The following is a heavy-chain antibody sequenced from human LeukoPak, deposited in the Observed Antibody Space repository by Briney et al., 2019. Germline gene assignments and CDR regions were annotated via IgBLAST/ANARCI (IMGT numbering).Heavy chain of an antibody. CDR1: GFTFSSYS. CDR3: ARVFGEFNWFDP. CDR2: ISSSRSYI. D-gene: IGHD3-10*02. Sequence: GGSLRLSCAASGFTFSSYSMNWVRQAPGKGLEWVSFISSSRSYIYYADSVKGRFTISRDNAKNSLYLQMNSLRAEDTAVYYCARVFGEFNWFDPWGQGTLVTVSS. V-gene: IGHV3-21*01. J-gene: IGHJ5*02.